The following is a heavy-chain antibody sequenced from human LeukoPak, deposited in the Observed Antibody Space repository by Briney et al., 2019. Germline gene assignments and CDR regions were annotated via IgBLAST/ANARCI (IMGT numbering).Heavy chain of an antibody. Sequence: PSETLSLTCAVYGGSFSGYYWSWIRQPPGKGLEWIGEINHSGSTNYNPSLKSRVTISVDTSKNQFSLKLSSVTAADTAVYYCARVGPYDYGDYDSECYFDYWGQGTLVTVSS. J-gene: IGHJ4*02. D-gene: IGHD4-17*01. CDR3: ARVGPYDYGDYDSECYFDY. CDR2: INHSGST. CDR1: GGSFSGYY. V-gene: IGHV4-34*01.